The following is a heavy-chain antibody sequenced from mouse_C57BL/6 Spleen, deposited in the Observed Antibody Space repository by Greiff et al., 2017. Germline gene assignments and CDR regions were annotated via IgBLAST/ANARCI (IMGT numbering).Heavy chain of an antibody. V-gene: IGHV2-9-1*01. CDR3: ARTGRNYGSSQEYAMDY. D-gene: IGHD1-1*01. CDR2: IWTGGGT. CDR1: GFSLTSYA. J-gene: IGHJ4*01. Sequence: QVQLQQSGPGLVAPSQSLSITCTVSGFSLTSYAISWVRQPPGKGLEWLGVIWTGGGTNYNLALKSRLSISKDNSKSQVFLKMNSLQTDDTARYYCARTGRNYGSSQEYAMDYWGQGTSVTVSS.